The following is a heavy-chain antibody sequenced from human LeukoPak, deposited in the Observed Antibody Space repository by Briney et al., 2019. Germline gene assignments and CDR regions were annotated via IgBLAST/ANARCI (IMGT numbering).Heavy chain of an antibody. CDR1: GFTFSSYN. J-gene: IGHJ4*02. Sequence: GGSLRLSCAASGFTFSSYNMNWVRQAPGKGLEWVSDISSSGSTIYFTDSVKGRFTISRDNAKNSLYLQMNSLRDEDTAVYYCARLEYYYVSGNYYKLFDYWGQGTLVTVCS. V-gene: IGHV3-48*02. D-gene: IGHD3-10*01. CDR2: ISSSGSTI. CDR3: ARLEYYYVSGNYYKLFDY.